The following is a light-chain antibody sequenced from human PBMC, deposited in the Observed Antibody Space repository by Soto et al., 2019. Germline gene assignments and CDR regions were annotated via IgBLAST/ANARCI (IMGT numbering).Light chain of an antibody. V-gene: IGLV2-14*01. CDR2: EVT. CDR1: SSDVGGYNA. CDR3: NSFRVNRLYV. J-gene: IGLJ1*01. Sequence: QSVLAQPASVSGSPGQTIAMSCTGTSSDVGGYNAVSWYQHHPGKAPKLIIYEVTHRPAGVSDRFSASKSGNTASLTISGLQAEDEADYYCNSFRVNRLYVFGTGTKVTVL.